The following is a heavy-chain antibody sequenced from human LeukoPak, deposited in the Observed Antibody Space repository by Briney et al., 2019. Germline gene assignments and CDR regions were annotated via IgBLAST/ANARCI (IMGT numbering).Heavy chain of an antibody. CDR3: ARAFWSGYSAWNWFDP. J-gene: IGHJ5*02. Sequence: SETLSLTCTVSGYSISSGYYWGWIRQPPGKGLEWIGSIYHSGSTYYNPSLKSRVTMSVDTSKNQFSLKLNSVTAADTAVYYCARAFWSGYSAWNWFDPWGQGTLVTVSS. D-gene: IGHD3-3*01. CDR2: IYHSGST. CDR1: GYSISSGYY. V-gene: IGHV4-38-2*02.